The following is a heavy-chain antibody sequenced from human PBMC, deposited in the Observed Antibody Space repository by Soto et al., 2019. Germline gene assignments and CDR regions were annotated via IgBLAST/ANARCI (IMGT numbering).Heavy chain of an antibody. CDR2: IYYSGST. CDR3: ARDGPAPRFGMDV. Sequence: SETLSLTCTVCGVSISSGGYYLSWIRLHPGKGLVWIGYIYYSGSTYYNPSLKSRVTISVDTSKNQFSLKLSSVTAADTAVYYCARDGPAPRFGMDVWGQGTTVTVSS. V-gene: IGHV4-31*03. D-gene: IGHD2-2*01. CDR1: GVSISSGGYY. J-gene: IGHJ6*02.